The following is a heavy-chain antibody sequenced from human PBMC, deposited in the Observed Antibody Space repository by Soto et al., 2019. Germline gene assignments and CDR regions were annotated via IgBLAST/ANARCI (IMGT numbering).Heavy chain of an antibody. CDR3: ARGLPYCYDSSGYQRNWFDP. CDR2: ISSSSSTI. V-gene: IGHV3-48*02. J-gene: IGHJ5*02. D-gene: IGHD3-22*01. CDR1: GFTFSSYS. Sequence: GGSLRLSCAASGFTFSSYSMNWVRQAPGKGLEWVSYISSSSSTIYYADSVKGRFTISRDNAKNSQYLQMNSLRDEDTAVYYCARGLPYCYDSSGYQRNWFDPWGQGTLVTVSS.